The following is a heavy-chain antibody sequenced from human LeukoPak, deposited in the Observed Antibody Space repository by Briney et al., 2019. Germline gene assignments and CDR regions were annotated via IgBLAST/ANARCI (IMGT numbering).Heavy chain of an antibody. D-gene: IGHD2-2*01. CDR3: ARDSSSHYYFDY. J-gene: IGHJ4*02. Sequence: GGSLRLSCVASGFTVSSNHMNWVRQAPGQGLEWVSIIYSGGTIHYADSVKGRFTISRDTSRNTVFLQMNSLRAEDTAVYYCARDSSSHYYFDYWGQGTPVSVSS. V-gene: IGHV3-53*01. CDR1: GFTVSSNH. CDR2: IYSGGTI.